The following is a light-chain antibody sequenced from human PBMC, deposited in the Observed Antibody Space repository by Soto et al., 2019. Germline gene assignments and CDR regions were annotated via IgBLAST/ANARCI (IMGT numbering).Light chain of an antibody. Sequence: SALTQPPSVSGAPGQRVTISCTGSSSNIGAGYDVYWYQQLPGTAPKLLIYGNYQRPSGVPDRFSGSKSGTSATLAISGLRSEDEADYFCAAWDDSLSGSFVFATGTKVTVL. J-gene: IGLJ1*01. CDR2: GNY. CDR1: SSNIGAGYD. V-gene: IGLV1-47*02. CDR3: AAWDDSLSGSFV.